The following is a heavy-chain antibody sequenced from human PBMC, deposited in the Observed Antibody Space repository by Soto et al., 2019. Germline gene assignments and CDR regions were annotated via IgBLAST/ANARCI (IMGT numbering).Heavy chain of an antibody. CDR3: SPLVLPITRGAFDA. CDR2: ISHSGTS. CDR1: GGSISSSHW. J-gene: IGHJ3*01. V-gene: IGHV4-4*02. D-gene: IGHD1-20*01. Sequence: QVQLQESGPGLVKPSGTLSLTCAVSGGSISSSHWWTWVRQSPGKGLEYIGEISHSGTSNSNPSLKRRVNLSVDKSTNHFSLTLTSVTAAAPAVYYCSPLVLPITRGAFDAWGQGTLVIVSS.